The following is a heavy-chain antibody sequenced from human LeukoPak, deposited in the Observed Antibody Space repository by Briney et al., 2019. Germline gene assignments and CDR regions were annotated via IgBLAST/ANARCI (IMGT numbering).Heavy chain of an antibody. CDR2: MNPNSGNT. CDR1: GYTFSTYY. V-gene: IGHV1-8*02. CDR3: ARGYYYDSSGYRPGFDY. J-gene: IGHJ4*02. Sequence: ASVKVSCKTSGYTFSTYYMHWVRQATGQGLEWMGWMNPNSGNTGYAQKFQGRVTMTRNTSISTAYMELSSLRSEDTAVYYCARGYYYDSSGYRPGFDYWGQGTLVTVSS. D-gene: IGHD3-22*01.